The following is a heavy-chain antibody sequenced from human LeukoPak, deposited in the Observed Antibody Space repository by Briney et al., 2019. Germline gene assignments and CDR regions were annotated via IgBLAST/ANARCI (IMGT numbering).Heavy chain of an antibody. J-gene: IGHJ5*02. CDR3: TRDEGSTWQRFDP. CDR1: GFTFRNYW. CDR2: INSDGSDT. Sequence: SGGSLRLSCAASGFTFRNYWMHWVRQVPGKGLAWVSRINSDGSDTHYADSVKGRFTISRDNTKNTLYLRMYSLGVEDTAIYYCTRDEGSTWQRFDPWGQGTLVTVSS. V-gene: IGHV3-74*01. D-gene: IGHD3-10*01.